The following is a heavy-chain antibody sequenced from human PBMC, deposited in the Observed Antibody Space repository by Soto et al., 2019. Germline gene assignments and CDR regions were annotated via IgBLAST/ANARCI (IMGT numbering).Heavy chain of an antibody. D-gene: IGHD3-3*01. CDR1: GFSFSHYH. CDR2: ISSSGSTI. V-gene: IGHV3-11*01. Sequence: GWTVRLSCAASGFSFSHYHMSWIRQSPGQELEWVSYISSSGSTIYYADPVKGRFTISRDNAKNSLYLQMNSLRAEDTAVYYCARYPNPYYDFWSGKEYYFDYWGQGT. J-gene: IGHJ4*02. CDR3: ARYPNPYYDFWSGKEYYFDY.